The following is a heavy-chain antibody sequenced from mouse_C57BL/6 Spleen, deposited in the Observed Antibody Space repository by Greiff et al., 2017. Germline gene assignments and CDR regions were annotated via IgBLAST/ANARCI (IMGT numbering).Heavy chain of an antibody. CDR3: ARRGSQFPYYYAMDY. J-gene: IGHJ4*01. Sequence: EVQLQQSGPELVKPGASVKISCKASGYTFTDYYMNWVKQSHGKSLEWIGDINPNNGGTSYNQKFKGKATLTVDKSSSTAYMELRSLTSEDSAVYYCARRGSQFPYYYAMDYWGQGTSVTVSS. CDR2: INPNNGGT. V-gene: IGHV1-26*01. CDR1: GYTFTDYY. D-gene: IGHD1-1*02.